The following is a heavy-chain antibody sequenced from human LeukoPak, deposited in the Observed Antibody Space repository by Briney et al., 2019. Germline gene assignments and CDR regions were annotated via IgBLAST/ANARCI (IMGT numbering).Heavy chain of an antibody. CDR2: INGDGSNT. Sequence: PGGSLRLSCAASGFTFNNYCMHWVRQAPGKGPVWVSRINGDGSNTHSADSVKGRFTISRDNAKNTLYLQMNCLRAEDTAVYYCTREPSGTYWYFDLWGRGTLVTVSS. D-gene: IGHD1-26*01. J-gene: IGHJ2*01. V-gene: IGHV3-74*01. CDR3: TREPSGTYWYFDL. CDR1: GFTFNNYC.